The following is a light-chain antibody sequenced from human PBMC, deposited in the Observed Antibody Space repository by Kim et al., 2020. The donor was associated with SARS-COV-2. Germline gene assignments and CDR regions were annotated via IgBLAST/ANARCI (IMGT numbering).Light chain of an antibody. CDR3: QVWDGDSDHVV. V-gene: IGLV3-21*04. J-gene: IGLJ2*01. CDR2: YDG. Sequence: SYELTQPPSASVAPGQTASITCGENNIGKKSVQWYQQKIGQAPVLVIYYDGDRPSGIPERFSGSNSGNTATLTISRVEAGDEAEYFCQVWDGDSDHVVFGGGTQLTVL. CDR1: NIGKKS.